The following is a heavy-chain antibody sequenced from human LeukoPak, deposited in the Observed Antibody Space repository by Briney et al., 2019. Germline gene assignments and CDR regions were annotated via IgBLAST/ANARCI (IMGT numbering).Heavy chain of an antibody. CDR3: AKGGKWDVTPFDY. J-gene: IGHJ4*02. CDR2: ISGGGGST. V-gene: IGHV3-23*01. Sequence: TRGSLRLSCAASGFTFTSYSMNWVRQAPGKGLEWVSTISGGGGSTYYADSVKGRSTISRDNSKNTLYLQVNSLRAEDTAVYYCAKGGKWDVTPFDYWGQGTLVTVSS. CDR1: GFTFTSYS. D-gene: IGHD1-26*01.